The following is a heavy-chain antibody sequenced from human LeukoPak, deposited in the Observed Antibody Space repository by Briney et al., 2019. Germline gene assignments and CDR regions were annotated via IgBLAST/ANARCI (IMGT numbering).Heavy chain of an antibody. CDR3: AREGGPYRPLDY. CDR1: GYTFTGYY. J-gene: IGHJ4*02. V-gene: IGHV1-2*02. CDR2: INPNNGGT. Sequence: ASVKVSCKASGYTFTGYYMHWVRQAPGQGLEWMGWINPNNGGTNYAQKFQGRVTMTRDTSISTAYMELSRLRSDDTAVYYCAREGGPYRPLDYSGQGTLVTVSS.